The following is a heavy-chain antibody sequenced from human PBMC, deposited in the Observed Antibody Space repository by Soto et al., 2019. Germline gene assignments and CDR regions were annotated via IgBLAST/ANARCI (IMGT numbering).Heavy chain of an antibody. CDR3: AKDRYYYDSSGQLDY. CDR2: ISYDGSNK. D-gene: IGHD3-22*01. J-gene: IGHJ4*02. CDR1: GFTFSSYG. V-gene: IGHV3-30*18. Sequence: QVQLVESGGGVVQPGRSLRLSCAASGFTFSSYGMHWVRQAPGKGLEWVAVISYDGSNKYYADSVKGRFTISRDNSKNTLYLQMNSLRAEDTAGYYCAKDRYYYDSSGQLDYWGQGTLVTVSS.